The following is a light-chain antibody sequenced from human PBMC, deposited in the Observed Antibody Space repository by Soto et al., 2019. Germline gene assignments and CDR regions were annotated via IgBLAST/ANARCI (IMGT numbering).Light chain of an antibody. V-gene: IGLV2-14*03. CDR1: SSDVGGFNY. Sequence: QSVLAQPASVSGSPGQPITISCTGTSSDVGGFNYVSWYQQYPGKAPKLLIYDVSNRPSGVSNRFSGSKSGNTASLTISGLQAEDEADYYCSSYTSNNTHVFGTGTKVTVL. CDR2: DVS. CDR3: SSYTSNNTHV. J-gene: IGLJ1*01.